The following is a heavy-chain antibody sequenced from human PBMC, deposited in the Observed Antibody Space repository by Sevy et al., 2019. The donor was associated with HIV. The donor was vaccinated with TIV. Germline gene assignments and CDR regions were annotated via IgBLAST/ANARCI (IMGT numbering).Heavy chain of an antibody. D-gene: IGHD5-18*01. CDR1: GFTFSSYW. V-gene: IGHV3-7*03. CDR2: IKKDGSEK. J-gene: IGHJ5*02. CDR3: ARDSGYSRFDP. Sequence: GGSLRLSCAASGFTFSSYWMSWVRQAPGKGLEWVANIKKDGSEKYYVGSVKGRFTISRDNAQNSLYLQMNSLGAKDTAVYFCARDSGYSRFDPWGQGTLVTVSS.